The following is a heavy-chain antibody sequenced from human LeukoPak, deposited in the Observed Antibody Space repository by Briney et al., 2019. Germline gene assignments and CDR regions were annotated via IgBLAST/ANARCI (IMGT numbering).Heavy chain of an antibody. CDR1: GVTFSHYG. Sequence: GGSLRLSCAASGVTFSHYGMHWVRLAPGKGLEWVSAIWDDGSKAYSAGSVKCPFPIHKDNAKNSVYLQMNSLRTEDTAVYYCARVWSSGYTKDYWGQGTLVTVSS. D-gene: IGHD3-22*01. CDR2: IWDDGSKA. V-gene: IGHV3-33*01. CDR3: ARVWSSGYTKDY. J-gene: IGHJ4*02.